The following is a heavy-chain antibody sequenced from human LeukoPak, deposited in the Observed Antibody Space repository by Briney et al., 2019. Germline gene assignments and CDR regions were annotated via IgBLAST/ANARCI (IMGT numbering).Heavy chain of an antibody. D-gene: IGHD3-22*01. V-gene: IGHV3-72*01. J-gene: IGHJ4*02. CDR2: TRNKANSYTT. Sequence: GGSLRLSCAASGFTFSDHYMDWVRQAPGKGLEWVGRTRNKANSYTTEYAASVKGRLTIARDDYKNSLYLQMNSLKTEDTAVYYCARERHWSGYDSSGIFDYWGQGTLVTVSS. CDR3: ARERHWSGYDSSGIFDY. CDR1: GFTFSDHY.